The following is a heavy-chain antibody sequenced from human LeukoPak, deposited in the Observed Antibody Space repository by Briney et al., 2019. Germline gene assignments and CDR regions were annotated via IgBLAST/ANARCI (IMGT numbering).Heavy chain of an antibody. CDR3: ARGSTFTSA. CDR1: GFTFSDYY. V-gene: IGHV3-7*05. CDR2: IRQDGREM. Sequence: PGGSLRLSCAASGFTFSDYYMSWIRQAPGRRLEWVANIRQDGREMYYVDSVKGRFTISRDNAKSSLYLQMNNLRAEDTGVYYCARGSTFTSAWGQGTLVTVSS. D-gene: IGHD2/OR15-2a*01. J-gene: IGHJ5*02.